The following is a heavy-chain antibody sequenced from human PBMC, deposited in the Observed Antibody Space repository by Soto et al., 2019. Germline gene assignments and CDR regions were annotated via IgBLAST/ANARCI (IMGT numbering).Heavy chain of an antibody. V-gene: IGHV3-23*01. J-gene: IGHJ4*02. D-gene: IGHD3-10*01. Sequence: GGSLRLSCAASGFTFSSYAMSWVRQAPGKGLEWVSAISGSGGSTYYADSVKGRFTISRDNSKNTLYLQMNSLRAEDTAVYYCAKRTYGSGSGFYFDYWGQGTLVTVSS. CDR1: GFTFSSYA. CDR3: AKRTYGSGSGFYFDY. CDR2: ISGSGGST.